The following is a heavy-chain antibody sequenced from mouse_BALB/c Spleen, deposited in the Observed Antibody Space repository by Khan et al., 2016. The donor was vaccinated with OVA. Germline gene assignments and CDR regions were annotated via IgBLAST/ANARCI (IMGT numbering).Heavy chain of an antibody. CDR1: GYSITSGYA. CDR2: ISYSGST. Sequence: EVQLQESGPGLVKPSQSLSLTCTVTGYSITSGYAWNWIRQFPGNKLEWMGYISYSGSTSYHPSLRSRISITRDTSKNQFFLQLNSVTTEDTATYYCARKNYYGYAMDYWGQGTSVTVSS. D-gene: IGHD1-1*01. J-gene: IGHJ4*01. V-gene: IGHV3-2*02. CDR3: ARKNYYGYAMDY.